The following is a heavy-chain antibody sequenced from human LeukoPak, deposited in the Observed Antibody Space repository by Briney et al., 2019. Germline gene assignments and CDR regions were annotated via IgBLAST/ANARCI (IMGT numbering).Heavy chain of an antibody. CDR3: ARVVCSGGACSPLVPHYYYRMDV. V-gene: IGHV3-7*01. Sequence: GGSLRLSCAASGFTFSSYWMSWVRQAPGKGLEWVANIKQDGSEKYYVDSVKGRFTISRDDAKNSLYLRMNSLRAEDTAVYYCARVVCSGGACSPLVPHYYYRMDVWGQGTTVTVSS. CDR1: GFTFSSYW. CDR2: IKQDGSEK. D-gene: IGHD2-15*01. J-gene: IGHJ6*02.